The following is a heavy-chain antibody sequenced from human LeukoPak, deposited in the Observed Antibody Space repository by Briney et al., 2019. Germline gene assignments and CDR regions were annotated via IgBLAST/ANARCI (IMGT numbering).Heavy chain of an antibody. CDR3: AKEIRPNDC. CDR1: GFTFSSHG. J-gene: IGHJ4*02. Sequence: PRGSLRLSCAASGFTFSSHGMCWVRQAPGRGLEWVSSISIGGDTTYSDSVKGRFTISRDNSKNTLYLQLDSLRAEDTAIYYCAKEIRPNDCWGQGTLVTVSS. D-gene: IGHD4-17*01. V-gene: IGHV3-23*01. CDR2: ISIGGDTT.